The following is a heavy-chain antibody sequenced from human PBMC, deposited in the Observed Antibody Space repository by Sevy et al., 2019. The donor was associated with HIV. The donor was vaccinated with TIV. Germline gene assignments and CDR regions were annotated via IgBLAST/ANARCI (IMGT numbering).Heavy chain of an antibody. Sequence: GGSLRLSCAASGFTFSSYSMNWVRQAPGKGLEWVSYISSSSSTIYYADSVKGRFTISRDKAKNSLYLQMNGLRDEDMAVYYCAGERGTGLWERYSGSYYSTSYGMDVWGQGTTVTVSS. CDR3: AGERGTGLWERYSGSYYSTSYGMDV. V-gene: IGHV3-48*02. J-gene: IGHJ6*02. D-gene: IGHD1-26*01. CDR1: GFTFSSYS. CDR2: ISSSSSTI.